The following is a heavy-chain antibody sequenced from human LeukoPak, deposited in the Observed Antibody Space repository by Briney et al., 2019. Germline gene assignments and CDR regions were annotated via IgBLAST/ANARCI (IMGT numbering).Heavy chain of an antibody. J-gene: IGHJ5*02. D-gene: IGHD2-2*01. V-gene: IGHV1-3*01. CDR3: AGARPICSSTSCYARWFDP. Sequence: ASVKVSCKASGYTFTSYAMHWVRQAPGQRLEWMGWINAGNGNTKYSQKFQGRVTITRDTSASTAYMELSSLRSEDTAVYYCAGARPICSSTSCYARWFDPWGQGTLVTVSS. CDR2: INAGNGNT. CDR1: GYTFTSYA.